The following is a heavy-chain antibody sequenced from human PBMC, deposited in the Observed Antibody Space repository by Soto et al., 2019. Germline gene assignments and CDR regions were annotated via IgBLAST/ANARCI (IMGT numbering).Heavy chain of an antibody. D-gene: IGHD3-16*01. V-gene: IGHV3-23*01. CDR2: ISATGDRT. CDR3: AKDHRVGGKMDY. CDR1: GFTFSNYA. J-gene: IGHJ4*02. Sequence: PGGSLRLSCAASGFTFSNYAMSWVRQAPGRGLEWVSFISATGDRTYYGDSVKGRLTISRDNSKNTLFLQINSLRAEDTAVYYCAKDHRVGGKMDYCGQGTLVTVSS.